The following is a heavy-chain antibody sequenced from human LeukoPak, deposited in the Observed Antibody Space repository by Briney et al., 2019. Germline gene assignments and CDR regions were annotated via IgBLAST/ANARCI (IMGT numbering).Heavy chain of an antibody. V-gene: IGHV4-39*01. Sequence: PETLSLTCTVSGGSISSSSYYWGWIRQPPGKGLEWIGSIYYSGSTYHNPSLKSRVTISVDTSKNQFSLKLSSVTAADTAVYYCARRMIFGVVNWFDPWGQGTLVTVSS. D-gene: IGHD3-3*01. J-gene: IGHJ5*02. CDR3: ARRMIFGVVNWFDP. CDR2: IYYSGST. CDR1: GGSISSSSYY.